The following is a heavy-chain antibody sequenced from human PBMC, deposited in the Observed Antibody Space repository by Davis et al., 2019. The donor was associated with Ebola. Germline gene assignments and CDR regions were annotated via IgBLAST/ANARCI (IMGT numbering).Heavy chain of an antibody. V-gene: IGHV3-7*03. D-gene: IGHD3-16*01. Sequence: GESLKIPCAASGFTFSNSWMGWVRQAPGNGLEWVANIKQDGSEKYYVDSVKGRFTISRDNAKNSRYLQKNSRRAEDTAVYYCARKSTFFDYWVQGTRVTVSS. CDR1: GFTFSNSW. CDR2: IKQDGSEK. CDR3: ARKSTFFDY. J-gene: IGHJ4*02.